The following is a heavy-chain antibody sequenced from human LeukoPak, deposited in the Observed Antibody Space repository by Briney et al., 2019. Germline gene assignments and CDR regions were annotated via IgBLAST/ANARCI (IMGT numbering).Heavy chain of an antibody. CDR3: ARVYSYGYGRLFY. CDR1: GCTFTGYY. V-gene: IGHV1-2*02. D-gene: IGHD5-18*01. J-gene: IGHJ4*02. Sequence: ASVKVSCKASGCTFTGYYMHWVRQAPGQGLVWMGWINPSSGGTNYAQKFQGRVTMTRDTSSSTAYMELSRLRSEDTAVYYCARVYSYGYGRLFYWDQGTLVTVSS. CDR2: INPSSGGT.